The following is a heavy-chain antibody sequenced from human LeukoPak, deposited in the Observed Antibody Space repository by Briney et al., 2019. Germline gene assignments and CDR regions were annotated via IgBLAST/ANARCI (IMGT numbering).Heavy chain of an antibody. Sequence: GGSLRLSCAASGFTFSSYEMNWVRQAPGKGLEWVAYITSSGRIIYYADSVKGRFTISRDNAKNSLYLQMNSLRAEDTAVYYCASTGGYGSWTYDHYYFGMDVWGQGTTVTVSS. CDR2: ITSSGRII. V-gene: IGHV3-48*03. CDR3: ASTGGYGSWTYDHYYFGMDV. CDR1: GFTFSSYE. J-gene: IGHJ6*02. D-gene: IGHD3-10*01.